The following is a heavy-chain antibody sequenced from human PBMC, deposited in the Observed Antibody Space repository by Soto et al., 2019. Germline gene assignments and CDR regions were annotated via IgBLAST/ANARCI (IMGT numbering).Heavy chain of an antibody. CDR2: IYYSGST. Sequence: SETLSLTCTVSGDSISSYYWNWIRLPPGKGLEWIGYIYYSGSTNYNPSLKSRVTISVDTSKNQFSLKLSSVTAADTAVYYCARGVVTASASLYYYYYGMDVWGQGTTVTVSS. V-gene: IGHV4-59*01. CDR3: ARGVVTASASLYYYYYGMDV. CDR1: GDSISSYY. J-gene: IGHJ6*02. D-gene: IGHD2-21*02.